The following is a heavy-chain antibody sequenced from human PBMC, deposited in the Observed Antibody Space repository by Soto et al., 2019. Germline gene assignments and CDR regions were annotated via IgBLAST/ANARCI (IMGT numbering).Heavy chain of an antibody. CDR2: IIPIFGTA. V-gene: IGHV1-69*01. D-gene: IGHD3-3*01. CDR1: GGTFSSYA. Sequence: QVQLVQSGAEVKKPGSSVKDSCKASGGTFSSYAISWVRQAPGQGLEWMGGIIPIFGTANYAQKFQGRVTITADESTSSAYMELSSLRSADTAVYYCASELRYYYYGMDVWGQGTTVTVSS. J-gene: IGHJ6*02. CDR3: ASELRYYYYGMDV.